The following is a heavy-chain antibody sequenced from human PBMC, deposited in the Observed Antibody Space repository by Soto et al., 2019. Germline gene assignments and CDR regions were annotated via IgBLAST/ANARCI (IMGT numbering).Heavy chain of an antibody. V-gene: IGHV4-31*03. D-gene: IGHD2-15*01. CDR3: ARGRRVAAGFDY. CDR1: GGSISSGGYY. CDR2: IYYSGST. J-gene: IGHJ4*02. Sequence: QVQLQESGPGLVQPSQTLSLTCTVSGGSISSGGYYWSWIRPHPGQGLEWIGYIYYSGSTYYNPSLKSRVTISVDTSKNQFSLKLSSVTAADTAVYYCARGRRVAAGFDYWGQGTLVTVSS.